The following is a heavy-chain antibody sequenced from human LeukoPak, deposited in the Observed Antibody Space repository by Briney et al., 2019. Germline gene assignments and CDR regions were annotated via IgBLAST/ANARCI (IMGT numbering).Heavy chain of an antibody. CDR2: ISYDGSNK. Sequence: AGGSLRLSCAASGFTFSSYGMHWVRQAPGKGLEWVAVISYDGSNKYYADSVKGRLTISRDNSKNTLYLQMNSLRAEDTAVYYCAKDPKPYDILTGYFDYWGQGTLVTVSS. V-gene: IGHV3-30*18. J-gene: IGHJ4*02. D-gene: IGHD3-9*01. CDR3: AKDPKPYDILTGYFDY. CDR1: GFTFSSYG.